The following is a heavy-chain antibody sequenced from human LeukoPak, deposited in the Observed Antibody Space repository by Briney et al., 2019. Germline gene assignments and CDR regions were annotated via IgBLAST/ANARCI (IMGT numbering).Heavy chain of an antibody. Sequence: GGSLRLSCAASGFTFSSYSMNWVRQAPGKGLEWVSSISSSSSYIYYADSVKGRFTISRDNAKNSLYLQMNSLRAEDTAVYYCARPTFYGGNDYCYYGMDVWGQGTTVTVSS. CDR2: ISSSSSYI. D-gene: IGHD4-23*01. CDR1: GFTFSSYS. CDR3: ARPTFYGGNDYCYYGMDV. V-gene: IGHV3-21*01. J-gene: IGHJ6*02.